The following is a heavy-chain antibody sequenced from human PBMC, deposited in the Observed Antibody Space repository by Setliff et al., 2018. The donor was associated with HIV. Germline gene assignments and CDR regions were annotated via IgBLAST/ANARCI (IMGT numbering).Heavy chain of an antibody. D-gene: IGHD2-15*01. CDR2: INHSGST. CDR1: GGSFSDYY. Sequence: SETLSLTCAVYGGSFSDYYWNWIRQPPGKGLEWIGEINHSGSTNYNPSLKSRVTISVDTSKNQFSLKLSSVTAADTAVYYCARDDRCSGGCCYSYWGQGALVTVSS. CDR3: ARDDRCSGGCCYSY. J-gene: IGHJ4*02. V-gene: IGHV4-34*01.